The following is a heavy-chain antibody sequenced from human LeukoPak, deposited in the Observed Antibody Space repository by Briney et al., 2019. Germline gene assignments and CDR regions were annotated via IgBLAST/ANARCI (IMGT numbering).Heavy chain of an antibody. J-gene: IGHJ4*02. CDR2: IYTSGST. CDR1: GGSISSGSYY. CDR3: AREITVDTAMVTDY. Sequence: SQTLSLTCTVSGGSISSGSYYWSWIRQPAGKGLEWIGRIYTSGSTNYNPSLKSRVTISVDTSKNQFSLKLSSVTAADTAVYYCAREITVDTAMVTDYWGQGTLVTVSS. V-gene: IGHV4-61*02. D-gene: IGHD5-18*01.